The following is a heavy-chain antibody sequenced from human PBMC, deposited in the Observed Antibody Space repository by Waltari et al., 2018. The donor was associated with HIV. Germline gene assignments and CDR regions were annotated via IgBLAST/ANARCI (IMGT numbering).Heavy chain of an antibody. CDR3: VRDRTSETTGDFDS. D-gene: IGHD1-1*01. V-gene: IGHV3-21*01. Sequence: DVQLVESGGGLVKPGQSLRLSCIVSGFKFDIFTMTWDRPAPGEGVEGVVSSIKSGYYVYYADSLKGRVTISRDNAKKSLLLQVNSLTADDTGLYFCVRDRTSETTGDFDSWGQGVPVFVSS. J-gene: IGHJ4*02. CDR2: SIKSGYYV. CDR1: GFKFDIFT.